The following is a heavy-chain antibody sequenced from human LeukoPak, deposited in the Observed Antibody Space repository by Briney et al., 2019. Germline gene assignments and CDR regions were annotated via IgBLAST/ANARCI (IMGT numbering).Heavy chain of an antibody. J-gene: IGHJ4*02. CDR3: ASRVRYYDSSGLDY. V-gene: IGHV4-59*08. CDR1: GGSISSYY. Sequence: PSETLSLTCTVSGGSISSYYWSWIRQPPGKGLEWIGYIYYSGSTNYNPSLKSRVTISVDTSKNQFSLKLSSVTAADTAVYYCASRVRYYDSSGLDYWGQGTLVTVSS. CDR2: IYYSGST. D-gene: IGHD3-22*01.